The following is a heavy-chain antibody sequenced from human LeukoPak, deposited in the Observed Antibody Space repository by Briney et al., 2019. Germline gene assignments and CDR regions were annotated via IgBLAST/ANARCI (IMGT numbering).Heavy chain of an antibody. CDR3: ARDKLGLGELSLYDE. Sequence: ASVKVSFKASGYTLTEHSMHWVRQAPGQGLEWMGWMNPNSGGTKYTRRFQGRVTMTRDTSISTAYMELSRLTSDDTAMYYCARDKLGLGELSLYDEWGQGTQVTVSS. CDR2: MNPNSGGT. J-gene: IGHJ4*02. CDR1: GYTLTEHS. D-gene: IGHD3-16*02. V-gene: IGHV1-2*02.